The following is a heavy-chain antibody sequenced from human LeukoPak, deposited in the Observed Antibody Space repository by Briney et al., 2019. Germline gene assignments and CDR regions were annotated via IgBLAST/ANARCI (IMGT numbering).Heavy chain of an antibody. J-gene: IGHJ4*02. CDR1: GFTFSSYA. Sequence: GGSLRLSCAASGFTFSSYAMHWVRQAPGKGLEWVAVISYDGSNKYYADSVKGRFTISRDNSKNSLYLQMNSLRAEDTAVYYCARDTITHYDSSGSLPLSFDYWGQGTLVTVSS. V-gene: IGHV3-30-3*01. D-gene: IGHD3-22*01. CDR3: ARDTITHYDSSGSLPLSFDY. CDR2: ISYDGSNK.